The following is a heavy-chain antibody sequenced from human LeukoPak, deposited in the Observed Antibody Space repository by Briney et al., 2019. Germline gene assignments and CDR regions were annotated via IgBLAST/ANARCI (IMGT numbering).Heavy chain of an antibody. Sequence: GGSLRLSCAASGFTFSTYTMNWVRQSPGKGLEWVSYISSSATTMYYGDSVKGRFTISRDNAKNSLYLQMNSLRAEDTAVYYCARDRGWFFDYWGQGTLVTVSS. CDR1: GFTFSTYT. J-gene: IGHJ4*02. D-gene: IGHD2-15*01. V-gene: IGHV3-48*04. CDR3: ARDRGWFFDY. CDR2: ISSSATTM.